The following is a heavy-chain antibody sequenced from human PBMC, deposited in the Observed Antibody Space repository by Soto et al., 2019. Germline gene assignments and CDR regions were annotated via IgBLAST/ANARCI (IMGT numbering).Heavy chain of an antibody. CDR1: GGSFSGYY. CDR3: ARGLVRLRLGELSLSGGSAYYYYGMDV. CDR2: INHSGST. Sequence: PSETLSLTCAVYGGSFSGYYWSWIRQPPGKGLEWIGEINHSGSTNYNPSLKSRVTISVDTSKNQFSLKLSSVTAADTAVYYCARGLVRLRLGELSLSGGSAYYYYGMDVWGQGTTVTVSS. J-gene: IGHJ6*02. D-gene: IGHD3-16*02. V-gene: IGHV4-34*01.